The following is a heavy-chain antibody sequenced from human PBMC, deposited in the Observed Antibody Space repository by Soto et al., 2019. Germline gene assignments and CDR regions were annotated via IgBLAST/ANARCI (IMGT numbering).Heavy chain of an antibody. V-gene: IGHV3-30*03. J-gene: IGHJ6*02. Sequence: PXGFLRLCCAAVGFTFSSYGMHWVRQAPGKGLEWVAVISYDGSNKYYADSVKGRFTISRDNSKNTLYLQMNSLRAEDTAVYYCARQYYDFWSGYYIMTYYYGMDVWGQGTTVTVSS. D-gene: IGHD3-3*01. CDR3: ARQYYDFWSGYYIMTYYYGMDV. CDR2: ISYDGSNK. CDR1: GFTFSSYG.